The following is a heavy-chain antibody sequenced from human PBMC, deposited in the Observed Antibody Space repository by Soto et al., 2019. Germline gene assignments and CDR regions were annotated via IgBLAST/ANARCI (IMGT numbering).Heavy chain of an antibody. J-gene: IGHJ6*02. Sequence: ASVKVSCKASGYTFTSYGISWVRQAPGQGLEWMGWISAYNGNTNYAQKLQGRVTMTTDTSTSTAYMELRSLRSDDTAVYYCARDXGGYEPGPNYYYYGMDVWGQGTTVTVSS. CDR3: ARDXGGYEPGPNYYYYGMDV. CDR2: ISAYNGNT. D-gene: IGHD5-12*01. CDR1: GYTFTSYG. V-gene: IGHV1-18*04.